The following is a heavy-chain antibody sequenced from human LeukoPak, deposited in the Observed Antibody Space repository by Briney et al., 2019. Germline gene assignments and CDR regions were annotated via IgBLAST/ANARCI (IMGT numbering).Heavy chain of an antibody. CDR1: GGSISSGSYY. J-gene: IGHJ6*02. D-gene: IGHD6-6*01. CDR2: IYTSGST. V-gene: IGHV4-61*02. Sequence: SETLSLTCTVSGGSISSGSYYWSWIRQPAGKGLGWIGRIYTSGSTNYNPSLKSRVTISVDTSKNQFSLKLSSVTAADTAVYYCASSSPLEYYYYGMDDWGQGTTVTVSS. CDR3: ASSSPLEYYYYGMDD.